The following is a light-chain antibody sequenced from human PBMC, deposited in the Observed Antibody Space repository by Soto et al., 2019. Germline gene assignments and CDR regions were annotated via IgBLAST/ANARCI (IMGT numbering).Light chain of an antibody. V-gene: IGLV2-18*02. Sequence: QSALTQPPSVSGSPGQSVTISCTGTSSDVGSYNRVSWYQQPPGTAPKLIIYEVTNRPSGVPVRFSGSKSANMASLTISGLQAEDEADYSCAAYTSSRVWVFGGGNKLTFL. J-gene: IGLJ3*02. CDR3: AAYTSSRVWV. CDR1: SSDVGSYNR. CDR2: EVT.